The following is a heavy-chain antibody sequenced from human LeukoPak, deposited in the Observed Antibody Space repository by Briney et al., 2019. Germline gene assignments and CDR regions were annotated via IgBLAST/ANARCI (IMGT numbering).Heavy chain of an antibody. Sequence: SETLSLTCAVSGGSFSGYYWSWIRQAPGQGLEWIGEINHSGSTNYHPSLKRRVTISVDTSKNQFSLKLSSVTAADTAVYYCARGSWYDPNWFDPWGQGTLVTVSS. CDR2: INHSGST. CDR3: ARGSWYDPNWFDP. V-gene: IGHV4-34*01. D-gene: IGHD6-13*01. CDR1: GGSFSGYY. J-gene: IGHJ5*02.